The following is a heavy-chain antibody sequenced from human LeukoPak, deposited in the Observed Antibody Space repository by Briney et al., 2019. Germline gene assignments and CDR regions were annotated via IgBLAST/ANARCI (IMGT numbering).Heavy chain of an antibody. Sequence: GGPLRLSCAASGFTVNNKYMNWVRQAPGKGLEWVSVIYSGGSTYYADSVKGRFTISRDNSKNTLYLQMNSLRAEDTAVYYCASFYGDRSLDYWGQGTLVTVSS. D-gene: IGHD4-17*01. V-gene: IGHV3-53*01. J-gene: IGHJ4*02. CDR1: GFTVNNKY. CDR2: IYSGGST. CDR3: ASFYGDRSLDY.